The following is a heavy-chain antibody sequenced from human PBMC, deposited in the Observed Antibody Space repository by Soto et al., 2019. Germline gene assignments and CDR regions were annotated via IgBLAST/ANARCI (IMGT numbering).Heavy chain of an antibody. V-gene: IGHV4-39*01. Sequence: SETLSLTCTVSGGSISSSSYYWGWIRQPPGKGLEWIGSIYYSGSTYYNPSLKSRVTISVDTSKNQFSLKLSSVTAADTAVYYCARTTIFVLFNISHHYGIYFWAQRTSVPVS. CDR3: ARTTIFVLFNISHHYGIYF. J-gene: IGHJ6*02. CDR2: IYYSGST. CDR1: GGSISSSSYY. D-gene: IGHD3-3*01.